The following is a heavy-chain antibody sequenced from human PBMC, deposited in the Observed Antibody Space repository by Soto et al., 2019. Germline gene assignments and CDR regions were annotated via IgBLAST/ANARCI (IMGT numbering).Heavy chain of an antibody. D-gene: IGHD3-16*01. CDR2: ITWNSGTR. V-gene: IGHV3-9*01. CDR3: AGWGGHHYNY. Sequence: GGSLRLSCAASGFTFDDYAMHWVRQAPGKGLEWGSGITWNSGTRDYVDSVKGRFTTSRDNARNALFLQMISPVVTDTSVYFCAGWGGHHYNYWGQGIVVTVSS. CDR1: GFTFDDYA. J-gene: IGHJ4*02.